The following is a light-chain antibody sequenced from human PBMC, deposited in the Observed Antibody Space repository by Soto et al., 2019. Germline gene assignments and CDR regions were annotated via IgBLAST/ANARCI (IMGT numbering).Light chain of an antibody. Sequence: TMSASFVSANIGDRVTITCQASQGIISYLAWYQQKPGKAPQLLIYGAYTLQSGVPSRFSGSGSGTDFTLTISSLQPEDFATYYCPQLNSYPLPFGGGTNVDV. CDR3: PQLNSYPLP. J-gene: IGKJ3*01. CDR2: GAY. V-gene: IGKV1-9*01. CDR1: QGIISY.